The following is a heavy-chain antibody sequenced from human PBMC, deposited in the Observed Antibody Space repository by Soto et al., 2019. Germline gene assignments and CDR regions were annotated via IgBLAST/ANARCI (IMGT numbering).Heavy chain of an antibody. CDR3: TRSGYSRSNYYYGMDV. Sequence: GESLKISCKGSGYSFTSYWIGWVRQMPGKGLEWMGIIYPGDSDTRYSPSFQGQVTISADKSISTAYLQWSSLKASDTAMYYCTRSGYSRSNYYYGMDVWGQGTTVTVSS. D-gene: IGHD6-13*01. CDR1: GYSFTSYW. J-gene: IGHJ6*02. V-gene: IGHV5-51*01. CDR2: IYPGDSDT.